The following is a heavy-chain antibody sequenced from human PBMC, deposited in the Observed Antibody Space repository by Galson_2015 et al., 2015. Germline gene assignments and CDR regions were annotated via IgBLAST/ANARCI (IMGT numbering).Heavy chain of an antibody. CDR3: VRQRCGISSKYFYS. CDR2: VYPGDSDT. CDR1: GSNFFSYW. Sequence: QSGAEVTKPGESLKIPCTGSGSNFFSYWIGWVRQMPGKGLEWMGIVYPGDSDTKYSPAFQGQVTISVDKSNSTAYLQWNSLKASAPAIYNGVRQRCGISSKYFYSWGQGTLVTVSS. D-gene: IGHD1-26*01. J-gene: IGHJ4*02. V-gene: IGHV5-51*01.